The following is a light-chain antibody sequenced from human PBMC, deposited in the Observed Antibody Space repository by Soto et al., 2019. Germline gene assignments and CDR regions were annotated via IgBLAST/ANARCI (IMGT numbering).Light chain of an antibody. CDR1: NSDVGGYDH. CDR2: EVN. V-gene: IGLV2-23*02. CDR3: CSSVGGPIGV. J-gene: IGLJ3*02. Sequence: QSVLTQPASVSGSPGQSITISCTGTNSDVGGYDHVSWYQQHPGKAPTLMIYEVNKRPSGVSYRFSGSKSGNTASLTISGLQAEDEADYYCCSSVGGPIGVFGGGTQLTVL.